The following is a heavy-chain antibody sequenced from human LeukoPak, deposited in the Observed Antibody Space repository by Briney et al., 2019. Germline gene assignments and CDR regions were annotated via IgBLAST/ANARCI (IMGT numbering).Heavy chain of an antibody. CDR1: GVSISPYY. V-gene: IGHV4-59*01. CDR3: ARDSSGYDVMYYFDY. Sequence: SETLSLTCNVSGVSISPYYWSWIRQPPGKGLEWIGYIHYSGTTNYNPSLKSRVTISVDTSKNQFSLNLSSVTAADTAVYYCARDSSGYDVMYYFDYWGQGTLVTVSS. J-gene: IGHJ4*02. D-gene: IGHD5-12*01. CDR2: IHYSGTT.